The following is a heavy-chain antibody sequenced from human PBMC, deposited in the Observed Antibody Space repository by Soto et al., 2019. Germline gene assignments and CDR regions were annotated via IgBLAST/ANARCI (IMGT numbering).Heavy chain of an antibody. V-gene: IGHV3-30*18. Sequence: PGGSLRLSCAASGFTFSIHGMHWVRQTPGKGLEWVAVISNDGNKKYYVESVEGRFSISRDNSKSIVYLQMNNVRIEDTAKYYCAKDKVPYYDFWSGQRWFDPWGQGNQVTVSS. J-gene: IGHJ5*02. CDR1: GFTFSIHG. D-gene: IGHD3-3*01. CDR2: ISNDGNKK. CDR3: AKDKVPYYDFWSGQRWFDP.